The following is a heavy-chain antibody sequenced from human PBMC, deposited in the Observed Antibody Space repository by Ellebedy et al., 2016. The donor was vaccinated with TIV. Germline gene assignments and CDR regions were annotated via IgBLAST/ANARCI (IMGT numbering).Heavy chain of an antibody. D-gene: IGHD1-7*01. J-gene: IGHJ4*02. CDR3: ARIQASTGTIDY. CDR1: GFSLTTSGMC. V-gene: IGHV2-70*11. Sequence: SGPTLVKPTQTPTLTCTFSGFSLTTSGMCVSWIRQPPGKALEWLARVDWDDDKSYSTSLKTRLTISKDTSKNQVVLTMANLDPVDTATYYCARIQASTGTIDYWGQGTLVTVSA. CDR2: VDWDDDK.